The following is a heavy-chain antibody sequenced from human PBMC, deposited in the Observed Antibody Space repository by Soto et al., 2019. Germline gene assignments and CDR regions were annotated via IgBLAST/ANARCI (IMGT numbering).Heavy chain of an antibody. CDR2: ISYDGSNK. CDR1: GFTFSSYG. D-gene: IGHD6-19*01. J-gene: IGHJ6*02. CDR3: AKDESGWPAYYYGMDV. V-gene: IGHV3-30*18. Sequence: SGGSLRLSCAASGFTFSSYGMHWVRQAPGKGLEWVAVISYDGSNKYYADSVEDRLTISRDNSKNSLYLQTNSLRVEDMDVYYCAKDESGWPAYYYGMDVWGQGTTVTVSS.